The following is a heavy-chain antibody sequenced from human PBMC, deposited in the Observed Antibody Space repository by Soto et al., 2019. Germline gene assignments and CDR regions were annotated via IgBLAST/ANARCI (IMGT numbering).Heavy chain of an antibody. CDR3: ARSLNHFRTMVRGVRYYFDY. J-gene: IGHJ4*02. D-gene: IGHD3-10*01. CDR2: IYYSGST. V-gene: IGHV4-31*03. CDR1: GGSISSGGYY. Sequence: SETLSLTCTVSGGSISSGGYYWSWIRQHPGKGLEWIGYIYYSGSTYYNPSLKSRVTISVDTSKNQFSLKLSSVTAADTAVYYCARSLNHFRTMVRGVRYYFDYWGQGTLVTVSS.